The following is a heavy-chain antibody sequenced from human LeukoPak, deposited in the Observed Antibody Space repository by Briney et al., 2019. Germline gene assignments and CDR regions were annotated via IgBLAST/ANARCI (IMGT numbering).Heavy chain of an antibody. CDR2: IYYSGST. J-gene: IGHJ4*02. D-gene: IGHD5-24*01. V-gene: IGHV4-59*08. CDR1: GGSISSYY. CDR3: ARLGRRDGYNILDY. Sequence: SETLSLTCTVSGGSISSYYWSWIRQPPGKELEWIGYIYYSGSTNYNPSLKSRVTISVDTSKNQFSLKLSSVTAADTAVYYCARLGRRDGYNILDYWGQGTLVTVSS.